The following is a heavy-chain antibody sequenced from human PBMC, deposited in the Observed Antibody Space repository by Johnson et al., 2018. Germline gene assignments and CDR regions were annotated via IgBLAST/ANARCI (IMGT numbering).Heavy chain of an antibody. CDR1: GFTFSSYW. CDR3: AREGNWGVVRGYYSYYMDV. V-gene: IGHV3-74*01. D-gene: IGHD7-27*01. Sequence: VQLQESGGGLVQPGGSLRLSCAASGFTFSSYWMHWVRQAPGKGLVWVSRLIRAGSSISYADSVEGRFPLSRDKAKNTLYLQMNSLRAADTAVYYGAREGNWGVVRGYYSYYMDVWGKGTTVTVSS. CDR2: LIRAGSSI. J-gene: IGHJ6*03.